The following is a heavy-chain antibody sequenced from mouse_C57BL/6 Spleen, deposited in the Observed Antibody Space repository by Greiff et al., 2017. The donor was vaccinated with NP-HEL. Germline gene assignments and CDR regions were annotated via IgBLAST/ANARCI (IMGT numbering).Heavy chain of an antibody. J-gene: IGHJ4*01. Sequence: EVQRVESGGGLVKPGGSLKLSCAASGFTFSSYAMSWVRQTPEKRLEWVATISDGGSYTYYPDNVKGRFTISRDNAKNNLYLQMSQLKSEDTAMYYCARGYGYEDAMDYWGQGTSVTVSS. CDR3: ARGYGYEDAMDY. CDR2: ISDGGSYT. V-gene: IGHV5-4*01. D-gene: IGHD2-2*01. CDR1: GFTFSSYA.